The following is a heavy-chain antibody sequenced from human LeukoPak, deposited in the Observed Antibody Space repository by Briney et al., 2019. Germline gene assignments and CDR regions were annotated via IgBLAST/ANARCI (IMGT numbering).Heavy chain of an antibody. Sequence: TGGSLRLSXAASGFTFSSYAMSWVRQAPGKGLEWVSAISGSGGSTDYADSVKGRFTISRDNSKNTLYLQMNSLRAEDTAVYYCAKVVAGRYCSSTSCYTMAFDIWGQGTMVTVSS. D-gene: IGHD2-2*02. CDR3: AKVVAGRYCSSTSCYTMAFDI. CDR1: GFTFSSYA. V-gene: IGHV3-23*01. J-gene: IGHJ3*02. CDR2: ISGSGGST.